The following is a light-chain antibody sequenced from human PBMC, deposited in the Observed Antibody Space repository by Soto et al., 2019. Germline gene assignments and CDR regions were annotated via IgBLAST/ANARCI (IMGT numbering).Light chain of an antibody. Sequence: QSALTQPASVSGSPGQSISISCTGTSSDVGGYNYVSWYQQHPGKAPKLLIYDVNNRPSGVSDRFSGSKSGNTASLTISGLQAEDEADYFCSSYTSTNTLYVFGTGTQLTVL. CDR1: SSDVGGYNY. V-gene: IGLV2-14*03. CDR2: DVN. CDR3: SSYTSTNTLYV. J-gene: IGLJ1*01.